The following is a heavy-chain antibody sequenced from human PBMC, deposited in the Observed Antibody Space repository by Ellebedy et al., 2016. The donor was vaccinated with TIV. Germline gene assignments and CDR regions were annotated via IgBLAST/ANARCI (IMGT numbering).Heavy chain of an antibody. CDR1: GYTFTSYY. V-gene: IGHV1-46*01. D-gene: IGHD2-15*01. CDR3: TREFNNDCSGGSCYSVYYYYYGMDV. J-gene: IGHJ6*02. Sequence: ASVKVSXXASGYTFTSYYMHWVRQAPGQGLEWMGIINPSGGSTSYAQKFQGRVTMTRDTSTSTVYMELSSLRSDDTAVYYCTREFNNDCSGGSCYSVYYYYYGMDVWGQGTTVTVSS. CDR2: INPSGGST.